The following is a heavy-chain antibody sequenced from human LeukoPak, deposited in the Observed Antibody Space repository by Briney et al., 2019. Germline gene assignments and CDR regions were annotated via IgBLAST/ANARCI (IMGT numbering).Heavy chain of an antibody. J-gene: IGHJ3*02. CDR2: IYYTGGT. D-gene: IGHD3-22*01. CDR3: ARGPLNYYDSSGYISPDYAFDI. Sequence: SETPSLTRNVSCGALSSFYWGWIRQPPREGPEGIGYIYYTGGTNYNPSLKSRVTISVDTSKNQFSLKLSSVTAADTAVYYCARGPLNYYDSSGYISPDYAFDIWGQGTMVTVSS. CDR1: CGALSSFY. V-gene: IGHV4-59*01.